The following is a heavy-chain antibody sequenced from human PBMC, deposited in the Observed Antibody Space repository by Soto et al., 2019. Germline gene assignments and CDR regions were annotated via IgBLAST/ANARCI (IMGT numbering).Heavy chain of an antibody. Sequence: PSETLSLTCAVSGGSISSGGYSWSWIRQPPGKGLEWIGYIYHSGSTYYNPSLKSRVTISVDRSKNQFSLKLSSVTAADTAVYYCARDGYSSSSGWYYFDDWGQGTLVTVSS. J-gene: IGHJ4*02. V-gene: IGHV4-30-2*01. D-gene: IGHD6-6*01. CDR3: ARDGYSSSSGWYYFDD. CDR2: IYHSGST. CDR1: GGSISSGGYS.